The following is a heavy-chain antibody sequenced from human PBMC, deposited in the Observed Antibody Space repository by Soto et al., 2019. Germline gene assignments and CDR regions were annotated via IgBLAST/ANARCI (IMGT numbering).Heavy chain of an antibody. V-gene: IGHV3-66*01. Sequence: EVQLVESGGGLVQPGGSLRLSCAASGFTVSNHYMAWVRQAPGKGLAWVSVIHTGGSTYYADSVKGRFSISRDNSKNTLYLQMSSLRAEDTAEYYCARDFYDLSYKFDYWGQGTLVTVSS. CDR3: ARDFYDLSYKFDY. CDR2: IHTGGST. D-gene: IGHD3-3*01. CDR1: GFTVSNHY. J-gene: IGHJ4*02.